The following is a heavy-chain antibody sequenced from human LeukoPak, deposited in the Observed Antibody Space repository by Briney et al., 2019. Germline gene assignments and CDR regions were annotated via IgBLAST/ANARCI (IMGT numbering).Heavy chain of an antibody. D-gene: IGHD3-10*01. CDR3: ARALLAGFGAPYYYYGMDV. V-gene: IGHV1-18*01. CDR1: GYTFTSYG. J-gene: IGHJ6*02. CDR2: ISAYNGNT. Sequence: ASVKVSCKASGYTFTSYGISWVRQAPGQGLEWMGWISAYNGNTNYAQKLQGRVTMTTDTSTSTAYMELRSLRSDDTAVYYCARALLAGFGAPYYYYGMDVWGQGTTVTVSS.